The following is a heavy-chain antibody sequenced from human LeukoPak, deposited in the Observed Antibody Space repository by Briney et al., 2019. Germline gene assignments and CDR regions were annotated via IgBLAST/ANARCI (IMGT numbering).Heavy chain of an antibody. CDR3: ARGYCTNGVCYPFFDY. D-gene: IGHD2-8*01. CDR1: GFTFSSYA. Sequence: GGSLRLSCAASGFTFSSYAMHWVRQAPGKGLEYVSAISSNGGSTYYANSVKGRFTISRDNSKNTLYLQMGSLRAEDMAVYYCARGYCTNGVCYPFFDYWGQGTLVTVX. CDR2: ISSNGGST. V-gene: IGHV3-64*01. J-gene: IGHJ4*02.